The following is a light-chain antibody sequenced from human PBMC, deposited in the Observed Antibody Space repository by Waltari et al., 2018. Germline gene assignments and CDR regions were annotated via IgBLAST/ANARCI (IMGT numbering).Light chain of an antibody. CDR2: GAS. J-gene: IGKJ2*01. CDR3: QQYGSSPYT. V-gene: IGKV3-20*01. CDR1: QSVSSSY. Sequence: EIVLTQSPGTLSLSPGERATLSCRASQSVSSSYLAWYQQKTGQAPRLLIDGASSRATGIPDRFSGSGSGTDFTLTISRLEPEDFAVYYCQQYGSSPYTFGQGTKLEIK.